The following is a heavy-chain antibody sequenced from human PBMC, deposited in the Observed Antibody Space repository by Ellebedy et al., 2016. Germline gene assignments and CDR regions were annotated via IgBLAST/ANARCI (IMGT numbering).Heavy chain of an antibody. V-gene: IGHV3-21*01. Sequence: GGSLRLXXEASGFTFSGYSMNWVRQAPGKGLEWVSSITSSGDHIYYADSVKGRFTISRDNPKNSLYLQMNSLRAEDTAVYYCARGVGGTSLNWFDPWGQGTLVIVSS. D-gene: IGHD3-16*01. J-gene: IGHJ5*02. CDR3: ARGVGGTSLNWFDP. CDR2: ITSSGDHI. CDR1: GFTFSGYS.